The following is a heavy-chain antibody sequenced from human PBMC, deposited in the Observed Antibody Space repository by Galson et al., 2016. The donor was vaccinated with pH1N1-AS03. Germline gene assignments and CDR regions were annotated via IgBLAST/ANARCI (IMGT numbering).Heavy chain of an antibody. Sequence: SETLSLTCTVSGYSLSSYFWNWIRRPPEKGLEWSVYVYYTRSVKYNPSLKSRVTISLDTSNNQFSLILKSVTAADTAVYYCARGRAPSPVTYYFDDWGQGTLVTVSS. V-gene: IGHV4-59*01. J-gene: IGHJ4*02. CDR1: GYSLSSYF. CDR3: ARGRAPSPVTYYFDD. CDR2: VYYTRSV.